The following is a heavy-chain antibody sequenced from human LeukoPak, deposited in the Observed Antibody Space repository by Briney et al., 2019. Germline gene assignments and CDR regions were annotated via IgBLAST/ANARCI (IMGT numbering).Heavy chain of an antibody. J-gene: IGHJ3*02. CDR3: AKQGRQIPFGGVVAIAPFDI. CDR2: VYSSGST. D-gene: IGHD3-16*02. Sequence: SETLSLTCTVSGGSISNYYWSWIRQPPGKGLEWIGYVYSSGSTNYNPSLRSRVTISVDTSENQLSLKLSSVTAADTAVYYCAKQGRQIPFGGVVAIAPFDIWGQGTMVTVSS. V-gene: IGHV4-59*08. CDR1: GGSISNYY.